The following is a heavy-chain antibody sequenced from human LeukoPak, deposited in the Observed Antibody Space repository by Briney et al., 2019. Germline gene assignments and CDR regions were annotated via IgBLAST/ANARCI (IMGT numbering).Heavy chain of an antibody. J-gene: IGHJ4*02. V-gene: IGHV4-59*08. CDR3: ARSRYYFES. D-gene: IGHD3-3*01. CDR2: IYYSGST. CDR1: GGSISSYY. Sequence: PETPCLTCTVSGGSISSYYWSWIRQPPGKGLEWIGYIYYSGSTNYNPSLKSRVTISLDTSKNQFSLKLSSVTAADTAVYYCARSRYYFESWGQGTLDTASS.